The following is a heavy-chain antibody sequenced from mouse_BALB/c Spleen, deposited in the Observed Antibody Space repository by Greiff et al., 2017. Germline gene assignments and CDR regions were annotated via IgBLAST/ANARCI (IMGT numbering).Heavy chain of an antibody. J-gene: IGHJ4*01. CDR2: ILPGSGST. CDR1: GYTFSSYW. D-gene: IGHD2-4*01. Sequence: VQLQQSGAELMKPGASVKISCKATGYTFSSYWIEWVKQRPGHGLEWIGEILPGSGSTNYNEKFKGKATFTADTSSNTAYMQLSSLTSEDSAVYYCAREMGLRLYAMDYWGQGTSVTVSS. CDR3: AREMGLRLYAMDY. V-gene: IGHV1-9*01.